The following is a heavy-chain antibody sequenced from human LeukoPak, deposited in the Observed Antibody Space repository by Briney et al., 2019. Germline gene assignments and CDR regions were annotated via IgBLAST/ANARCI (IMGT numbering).Heavy chain of an antibody. V-gene: IGHV4-39*02. CDR1: GGSISSSSYY. D-gene: IGHD3-10*01. Sequence: SETLSLTCTVSGGSISSSSYYWGWIRQPPGKGLEWIGSIDYSGSTYYNSSLKSRVTTSVDTSKNQFSLKLRSVTAADTAVYYCAREDSGSYYNYYYFYMDVWGKGTTVTISS. J-gene: IGHJ6*03. CDR3: AREDSGSYYNYYYFYMDV. CDR2: IDYSGST.